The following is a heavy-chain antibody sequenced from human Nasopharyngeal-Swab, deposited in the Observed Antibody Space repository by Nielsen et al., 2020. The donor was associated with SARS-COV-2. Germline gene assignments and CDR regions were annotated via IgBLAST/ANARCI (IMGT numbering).Heavy chain of an antibody. CDR1: GFTFSSYD. J-gene: IGHJ6*03. Sequence: GESLKISCAASGFTFSSYDMHWVRQVTVKGLEWVSSIGTEGDTHYPDSVKGRFTISRENAKSSLYLQMNIVRAEDTGVYYCARARRINLGLGVVGDIDVWGKGTTVTVSS. CDR2: IGTEGDT. V-gene: IGHV3-13*01. CDR3: ARARRINLGLGVVGDIDV. D-gene: IGHD3-3*01.